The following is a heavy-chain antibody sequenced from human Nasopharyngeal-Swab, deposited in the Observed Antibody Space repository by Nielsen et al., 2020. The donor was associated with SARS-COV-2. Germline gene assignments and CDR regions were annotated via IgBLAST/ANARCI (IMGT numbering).Heavy chain of an antibody. CDR1: GFTFSSYW. D-gene: IGHD2-2*01. CDR2: IKQDGSEK. V-gene: IGHV3-7*01. CDR3: ARDRDYAGTFDI. J-gene: IGHJ3*02. Sequence: GASLKISCAASGFTFSSYWMSWVRQAPGKGLEWVANIKQDGSEKYYVDPVKGRFTISRDNAKNSLYLQMNSLRAEDTAVYYCARDRDYAGTFDIWGQGTMVTVSS.